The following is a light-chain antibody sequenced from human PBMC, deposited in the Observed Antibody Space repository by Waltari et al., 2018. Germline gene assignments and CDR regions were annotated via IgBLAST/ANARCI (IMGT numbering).Light chain of an antibody. J-gene: IGLJ3*02. CDR3: QVWDNYSNHVV. Sequence: SYVLTQPSSVSVGTGPPASITCRGDKIYSKNGHWYQQKPGQAPLLVVYDENDRPSGIPDRFSGSIYGNTATLTITRVEAGDEADYYCQVWDNYSNHVVFGGGTKLTVL. CDR1: KIYSKN. CDR2: DEN. V-gene: IGLV3-21*02.